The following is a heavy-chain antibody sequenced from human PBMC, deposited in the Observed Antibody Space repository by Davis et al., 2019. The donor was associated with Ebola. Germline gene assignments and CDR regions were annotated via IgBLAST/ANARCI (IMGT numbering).Heavy chain of an antibody. D-gene: IGHD5-12*01. CDR2: IKHGGNEK. CDR1: GFTFSSYW. Sequence: GGSLRLSCAASGFTFSSYWMSWVRQAPGKGLEWVANIKHGGNEKYYVDSVKGRFIISRDDAKNSLYLQMNGLRVEDTAVYYCVRVYSGSYDPWGQGTLVTVSS. J-gene: IGHJ5*02. CDR3: VRVYSGSYDP. V-gene: IGHV3-7*01.